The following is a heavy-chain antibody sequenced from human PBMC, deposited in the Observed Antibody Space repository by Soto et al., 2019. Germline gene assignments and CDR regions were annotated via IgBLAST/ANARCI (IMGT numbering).Heavy chain of an antibody. Sequence: QVQLQESGPGVVEPSQTLSLTCTVSGGSINNNGYFWSWIRQPPGSGLEWIGHIYNSGSTYSNPSLKSRLTISVDTSKNQFSLKLSTVTAADTAVYYCARGPSADKVDYWAQGTLVTVSS. CDR3: ARGPSADKVDY. J-gene: IGHJ4*02. CDR2: IYNSGST. D-gene: IGHD3-3*01. CDR1: GGSINNNGYF. V-gene: IGHV4-30-4*01.